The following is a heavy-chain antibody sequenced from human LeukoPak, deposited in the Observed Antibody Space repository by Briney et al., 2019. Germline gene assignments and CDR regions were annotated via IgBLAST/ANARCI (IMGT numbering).Heavy chain of an antibody. V-gene: IGHV3-11*04. J-gene: IGHJ2*01. CDR3: ARARRWLQLSWYFDL. D-gene: IGHD5-24*01. CDR2: ISSSGNTI. Sequence: GGSLRLSCAASAFTFSDYYMSWIRQTPGNGLEWISYISSSGNTIYYADSVKGRFTISRDNAKNSLYLQMNSLRAEDTAVYYCARARRWLQLSWYFDLWGRGTLVTVSS. CDR1: AFTFSDYY.